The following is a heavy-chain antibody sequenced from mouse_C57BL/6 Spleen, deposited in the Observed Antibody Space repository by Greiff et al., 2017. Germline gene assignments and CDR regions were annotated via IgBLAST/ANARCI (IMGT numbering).Heavy chain of an antibody. CDR2: IWGGGST. J-gene: IGHJ4*01. V-gene: IGHV2-9*01. CDR3: AKHGDDYEGDYYAMDY. CDR1: GFSLTSYG. Sequence: VKVVESGPGLVAPSQSLSITCTVSGFSLTSYGVDWVRQPPGKGLEWLGVIWGGGSTNYNSALMSRLSISKDNSKSQVFLKMNSLQTDDTAMYYSAKHGDDYEGDYYAMDYWDQGTSVTVSS. D-gene: IGHD2-4*01.